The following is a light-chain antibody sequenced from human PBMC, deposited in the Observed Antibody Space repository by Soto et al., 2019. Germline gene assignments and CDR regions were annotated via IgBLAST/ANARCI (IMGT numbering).Light chain of an antibody. CDR3: CSYVGSTTYV. CDR2: EGS. V-gene: IGLV2-23*01. Sequence: QSVLTQPASVSGSPGQSITISCTGSSNDVGRYNQVSWYQQHPGKAPKVMIYEGSQRPSGVSNRFSGSESGNTASLTISGLQAEDEADYYCCSYVGSTTYVFGTGTKVTVL. CDR1: SNDVGRYNQ. J-gene: IGLJ1*01.